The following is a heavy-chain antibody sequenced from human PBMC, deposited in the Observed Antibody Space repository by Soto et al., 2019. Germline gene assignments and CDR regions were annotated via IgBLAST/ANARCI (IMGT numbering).Heavy chain of an antibody. D-gene: IGHD2-15*01. CDR2: IGPYNGNT. Sequence: QVQLVQSGAEVKKPGASVKVSCKASGNTFNNFVIGWVRRAPGQGLEGRGGIGPYNGNTDHAQNFQGRVTMTTDTSTNTAYMELRSLRSDDTALYYCARCYCSVGSCYTCWHFDLWGRGTLVTVSS. V-gene: IGHV1-18*01. CDR3: ARCYCSVGSCYTCWHFDL. J-gene: IGHJ2*01. CDR1: GNTFNNFV.